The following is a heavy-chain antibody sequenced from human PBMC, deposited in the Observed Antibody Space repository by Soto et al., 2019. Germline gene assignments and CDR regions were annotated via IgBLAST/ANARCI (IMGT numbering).Heavy chain of an antibody. J-gene: IGHJ6*02. V-gene: IGHV1-69*13. Sequence: VKVSCKASGGTFSSYAISWVRQAPGQGLEWMGGIIPIFGTANYAQKFQGRVTITADESTSTAYMELSSLRSEGTAVYYCANGSGSYYNGYYYYGMDVWGQGTKVTVSS. CDR3: ANGSGSYYNGYYYYGMDV. CDR2: IIPIFGTA. CDR1: GGTFSSYA. D-gene: IGHD3-10*01.